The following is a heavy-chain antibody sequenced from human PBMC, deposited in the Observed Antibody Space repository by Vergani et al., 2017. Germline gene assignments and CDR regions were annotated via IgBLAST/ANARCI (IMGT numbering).Heavy chain of an antibody. CDR1: GYSISSGSY. V-gene: IGHV4-38-2*01. J-gene: IGHJ4*02. Sequence: QVQLQESGPGLVKPSETLSLTCAVSGYSISSGSYWAWIRQPPGKGLEWIGSIFHSGTTHYNPSIKSLVTISVDTSRNQFSLRLSSVTAADTAVYYCARHNLWGDSQTGIDFWGLGTLVIVSS. D-gene: IGHD2-21*02. CDR3: ARHNLWGDSQTGIDF. CDR2: IFHSGTT.